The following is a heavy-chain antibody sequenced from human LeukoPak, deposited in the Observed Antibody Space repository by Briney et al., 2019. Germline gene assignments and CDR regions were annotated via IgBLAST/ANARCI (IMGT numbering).Heavy chain of an antibody. Sequence: PSETLSRTCAVYGGSFSGYYWSWIRQPPGKGLEWIGEINHSGSTNYNPSLKSRVTISVDTSKNQCSLKLSSVTAADTAVYYCARSPNCSGGSCYPNAFDIWGQGTMVTVSS. D-gene: IGHD2-15*01. CDR1: GGSFSGYY. CDR3: ARSPNCSGGSCYPNAFDI. V-gene: IGHV4-34*01. CDR2: INHSGST. J-gene: IGHJ3*02.